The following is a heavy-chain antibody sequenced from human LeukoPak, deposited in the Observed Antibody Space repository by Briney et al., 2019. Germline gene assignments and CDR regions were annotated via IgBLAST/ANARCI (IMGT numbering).Heavy chain of an antibody. D-gene: IGHD5-12*01. Sequence: PGGSLRLSCAASGFTFSTHNMNWVRQAPGKGLEWVSYISSSTSLIYYADSVKGRFTISRDNAKNSLYLQMNSLRAEDTAVYYCARVPVPAEKGIVATIYDYWGQGTLVTVSS. CDR1: GFTFSTHN. V-gene: IGHV3-21*05. J-gene: IGHJ4*02. CDR2: ISSSTSLI. CDR3: ARVPVPAEKGIVATIYDY.